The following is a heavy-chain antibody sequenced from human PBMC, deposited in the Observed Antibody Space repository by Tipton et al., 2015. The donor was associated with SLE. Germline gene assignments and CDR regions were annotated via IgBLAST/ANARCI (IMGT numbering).Heavy chain of an antibody. CDR3: ARARGFMVRGVMSYYGMDV. CDR1: GGSFSGYY. J-gene: IGHJ6*02. CDR2: IYYSGST. D-gene: IGHD3-10*01. Sequence: TLSLTCAVYGGSFSGYYWSWIRQPPGKGLEWIGYIYYSGSTNYNPSLKSRVTISVDTSKNQFSLKPSSVTAADTAVYYFARARGFMVRGVMSYYGMDVWGQGTTVTVSS. V-gene: IGHV4-59*01.